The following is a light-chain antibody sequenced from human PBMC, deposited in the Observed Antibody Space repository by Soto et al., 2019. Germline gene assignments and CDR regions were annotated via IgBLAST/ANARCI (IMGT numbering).Light chain of an antibody. CDR2: GAS. J-gene: IGKJ1*01. CDR3: HQYGTSPWT. Sequence: DIGLAQSPGPLAFSPGERATLACSASQPITGGYLAWYQQKPGQSPRLLIYGASSRTPGIPDTFSGSGSGTDFTLTISRLGPDDFAVYYCHQYGTSPWTFGQGTKVDIK. CDR1: QPITGGY. V-gene: IGKV3-20*01.